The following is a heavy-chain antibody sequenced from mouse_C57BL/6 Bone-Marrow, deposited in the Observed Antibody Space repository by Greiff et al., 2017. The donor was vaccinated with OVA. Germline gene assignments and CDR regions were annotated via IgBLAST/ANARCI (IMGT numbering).Heavy chain of an antibody. CDR3: VRVYGYDGEAGVSMDY. Sequence: EVQLVESGGGLVQPKGSLKLSCAASGFTFNTYAMHWVRQAPGQGLEWVARIRSKSSNYATYYADSVKDRFTISRDDSQSMLYLQMNNLKTEDTAMYYGVRVYGYDGEAGVSMDYWGQGTSVTVSS. CDR2: IRSKSSNYAT. CDR1: GFTFNTYA. J-gene: IGHJ4*01. D-gene: IGHD2-2*01. V-gene: IGHV10-3*01.